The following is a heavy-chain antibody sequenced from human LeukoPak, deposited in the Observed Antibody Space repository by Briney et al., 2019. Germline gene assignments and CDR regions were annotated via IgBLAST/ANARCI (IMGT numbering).Heavy chain of an antibody. Sequence: GGSLRLSCEVSRLTFSNYWMSWVRQAPGKGLEWVAVISYDGSNKYYADSVKGRFTISRDNSKNTLYLQMNSLRAEDTAVYYCAREPEGFDYWGQGTLVTVSS. CDR1: RLTFSNYW. V-gene: IGHV3-30-3*01. CDR3: AREPEGFDY. J-gene: IGHJ4*02. CDR2: ISYDGSNK.